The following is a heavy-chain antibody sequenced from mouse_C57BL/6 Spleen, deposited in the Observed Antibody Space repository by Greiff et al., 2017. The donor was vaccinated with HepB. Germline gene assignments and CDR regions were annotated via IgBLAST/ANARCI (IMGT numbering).Heavy chain of an antibody. CDR2: IDPNSGGT. V-gene: IGHV1-72*01. CDR3: ASLITTVVAFYWYFDV. CDR1: GYTFTSYW. J-gene: IGHJ1*03. Sequence: VQLVESGAELVKPGASVKLSCKASGYTFTSYWMHWVKQRPGRGLEWIGRIDPNSGGTKYNEKFKSKATLTVDKPSSTAYMQLSSLTSEDSAVYYCASLITTVVAFYWYFDVWGTGTTVTVSS. D-gene: IGHD1-1*01.